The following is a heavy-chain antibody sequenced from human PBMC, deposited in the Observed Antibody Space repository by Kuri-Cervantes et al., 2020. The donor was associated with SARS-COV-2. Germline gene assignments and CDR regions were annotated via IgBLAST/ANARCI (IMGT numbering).Heavy chain of an antibody. D-gene: IGHD4-17*01. CDR2: MNPNSGNT. Sequence: ASVKVSCKASGYTFTGYYMHWVRQAPGQGLEWMGWMNPNSGNTGYAQKFQGRVTMTRNTSISTAYMELSSLRSEDTAVYYCASPATVTAPHDAFDIWGQGTMVTVSS. CDR1: GYTFTGYY. V-gene: IGHV1-8*02. J-gene: IGHJ3*02. CDR3: ASPATVTAPHDAFDI.